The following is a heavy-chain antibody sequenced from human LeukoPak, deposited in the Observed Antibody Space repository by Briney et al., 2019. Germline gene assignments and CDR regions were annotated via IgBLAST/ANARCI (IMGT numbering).Heavy chain of an antibody. CDR3: ARDPGEGTCSSTSCYGDWYYYYGMDV. Sequence: ASVKVSCMASGYTFTSYGISWVRQAPGQGREWMGWISAYNGNTNYAQKLQGRVTMTTGASTSTAYMELRSLRSDDTAVYYCARDPGEGTCSSTSCYGDWYYYYGMDVWGKGTTVTVSS. CDR1: GYTFTSYG. V-gene: IGHV1-18*04. CDR2: ISAYNGNT. D-gene: IGHD2-2*01. J-gene: IGHJ6*04.